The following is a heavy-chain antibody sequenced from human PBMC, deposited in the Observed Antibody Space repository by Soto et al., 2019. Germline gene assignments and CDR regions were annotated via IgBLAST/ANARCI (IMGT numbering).Heavy chain of an antibody. CDR3: ARDCGDIAARGNWFDP. Sequence: GASVKVSCKASGGTFSSYAISWVRQAPGQGLEWMGGIFPIFGTANYAQKFQGRVTITADESTSTAYMELSSLRSEDTAVYYCARDCGDIAARGNWFDPWGQGTLVTVSS. CDR1: GGTFSSYA. D-gene: IGHD6-6*01. CDR2: IFPIFGTA. J-gene: IGHJ5*02. V-gene: IGHV1-69*13.